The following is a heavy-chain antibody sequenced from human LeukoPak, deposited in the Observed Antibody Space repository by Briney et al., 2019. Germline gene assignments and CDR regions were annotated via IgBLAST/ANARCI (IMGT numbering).Heavy chain of an antibody. CDR3: ARKGDSSVLFDY. CDR2: ISAYNGNT. J-gene: IGHJ4*02. D-gene: IGHD3-22*01. Sequence: ASVKVSCKASGYTFTGYYMHWVRQAPGQGLEWMGWISAYNGNTNYAQKLQGRVTMTTDTSTSTAYMELRSLRSDDTAVYYCARKGDSSVLFDYWGQGTLVTVSS. V-gene: IGHV1-18*01. CDR1: GYTFTGYY.